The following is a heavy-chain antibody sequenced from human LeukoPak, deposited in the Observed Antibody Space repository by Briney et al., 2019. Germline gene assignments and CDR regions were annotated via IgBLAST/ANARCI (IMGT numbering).Heavy chain of an antibody. D-gene: IGHD6-19*01. CDR3: ARDLGSGYFLH. CDR1: GFTFTTYW. J-gene: IGHJ1*01. V-gene: IGHV3-7*01. CDR2: IKQDGTEK. Sequence: PGGSLRLSCAASGFTFTTYWMSWVRQAPGKGLEWVADIKQDGTEKYYVDSVKGRFTISRDNAENSLYLQMNSLRADDTAVYYCARDLGSGYFLHWGQGTLVTVSS.